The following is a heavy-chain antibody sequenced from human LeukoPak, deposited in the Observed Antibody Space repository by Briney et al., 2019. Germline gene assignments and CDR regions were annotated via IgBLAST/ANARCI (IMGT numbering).Heavy chain of an antibody. Sequence: GRSLRLSCAASGFTFRNYGMHWVRQAPGKGLEWVALISYDGTNKHYGNSVKGRFTISRDTPKNTVFLQMSSLRPEDTAVHYCAKGGDHTGSLDAFDMWGQGTKVTVSS. D-gene: IGHD2-8*02. V-gene: IGHV3-30*18. CDR2: ISYDGTNK. J-gene: IGHJ3*02. CDR3: AKGGDHTGSLDAFDM. CDR1: GFTFRNYG.